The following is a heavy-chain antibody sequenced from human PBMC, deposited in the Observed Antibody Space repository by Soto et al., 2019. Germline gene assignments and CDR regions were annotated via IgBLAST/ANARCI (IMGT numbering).Heavy chain of an antibody. J-gene: IGHJ6*02. CDR1: GDSVSSNSAA. D-gene: IGHD6-6*01. Sequence: SQTLSLTCAISGDSVSSNSAAWNWIRQSPSRGLEWLGRTYYRSKWYNDYAVSVKSRITINPDTSKNQFSLQLNSVTPEDTAVYYCARVMSSSSLYYYYYGMDVWGQGTTVTVSS. CDR2: TYYRSKWYN. CDR3: ARVMSSSSLYYYYYGMDV. V-gene: IGHV6-1*01.